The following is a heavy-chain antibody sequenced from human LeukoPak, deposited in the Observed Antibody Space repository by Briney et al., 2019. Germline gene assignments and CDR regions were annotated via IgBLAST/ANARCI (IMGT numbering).Heavy chain of an antibody. V-gene: IGHV1-2*02. Sequence: ASVKVSCKPSGYTFTGYYMHWVRQAPGQGLEWMGWINSNSGGTEYAQKFQDRVTMTRDTSISTAYMELSMLTSDDTAVYYCARKGDDGYNFGYWGQGTLVTVSS. CDR2: INSNSGGT. D-gene: IGHD5-24*01. CDR1: GYTFTGYY. J-gene: IGHJ4*02. CDR3: ARKGDDGYNFGY.